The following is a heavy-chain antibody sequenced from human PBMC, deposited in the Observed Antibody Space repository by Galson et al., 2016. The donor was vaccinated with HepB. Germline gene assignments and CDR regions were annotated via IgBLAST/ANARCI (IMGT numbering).Heavy chain of an antibody. J-gene: IGHJ6*02. Sequence: SETLSLTCTVSGGSISSYYCSWIRQPPGKGLEWIGYIYYSGSTNYNPPPKSRVTISVDTSKNQFSLKLTSVTTADTAVYYCARTPSRGGMDVWGQGTTVTVSS. CDR2: IYYSGST. D-gene: IGHD3-10*01. CDR1: GGSISSYY. V-gene: IGHV4-59*01. CDR3: ARTPSRGGMDV.